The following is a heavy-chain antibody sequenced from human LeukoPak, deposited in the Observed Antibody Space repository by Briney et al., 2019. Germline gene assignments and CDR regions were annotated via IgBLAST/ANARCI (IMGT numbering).Heavy chain of an antibody. CDR1: GFTFSSYG. CDR2: IWYDGSNK. J-gene: IGHJ4*02. Sequence: PGGSLRLSCAASGFTFSSYGMHWVRQAPGKGLEWVAVIWYDGSNKYYADSVKGRFTISRDNSKNTLYLQMNSLRAEDTAVYYCARGPPPKGYCSSTSCYFRYWGQGTLVTVSS. D-gene: IGHD2-2*01. CDR3: ARGPPPKGYCSSTSCYFRY. V-gene: IGHV3-30*19.